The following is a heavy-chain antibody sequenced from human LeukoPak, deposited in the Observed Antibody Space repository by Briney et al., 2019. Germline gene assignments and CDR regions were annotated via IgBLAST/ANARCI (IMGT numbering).Heavy chain of an antibody. CDR1: GFTFSSYG. V-gene: IGHV3-30*03. D-gene: IGHD5-18*01. CDR2: ISSDGSYK. J-gene: IGHJ4*02. CDR3: ARQYISGQWYFDY. Sequence: GGSLRLSCAASGFTFSSYGMHWVRQAPGKGLEWVAVISSDGSYKYYADSVKGRFTISRDNSKNTLYLQMNSLIPEDTAVYYCARQYISGQWYFDYWGQGTLVTVSS.